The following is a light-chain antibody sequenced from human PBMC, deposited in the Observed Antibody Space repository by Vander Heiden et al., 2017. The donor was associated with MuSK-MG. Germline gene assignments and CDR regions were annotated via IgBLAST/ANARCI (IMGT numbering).Light chain of an antibody. V-gene: IGLV1-44*01. CDR2: RNS. J-gene: IGLJ2*01. CDR1: SPNIGSNH. Sequence: QSVLTPPPSASGTPGQRVTITCSGSSPNIGSNHVNWYQQLPGTAPKLLIYRNSQRPSGVPDRFSGSKSGTSASLAISGLQAEDEADYYCAAGDDSRNGLVFGGGTKLTVL. CDR3: AAGDDSRNGLV.